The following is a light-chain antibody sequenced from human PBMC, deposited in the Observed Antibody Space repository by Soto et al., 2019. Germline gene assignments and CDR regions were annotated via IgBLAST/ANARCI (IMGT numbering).Light chain of an antibody. CDR2: AAS. CDR1: QDISNY. V-gene: IGKV1-39*01. CDR3: QQSYSTPIT. J-gene: IGKJ5*01. Sequence: DIQMTQSPSSLSASVGDRVNITCQASQDISNYLNWYQQKPGKAPKLLIYAASSLQSGVPSRFSGSGSGTDFTLTISSLQPEDFATYYCQQSYSTPITFGQGTRLEIK.